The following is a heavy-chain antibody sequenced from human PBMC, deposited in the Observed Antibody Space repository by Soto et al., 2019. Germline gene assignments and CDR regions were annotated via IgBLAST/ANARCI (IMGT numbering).Heavy chain of an antibody. CDR1: GYTFTSYG. CDR2: ISAYNGNT. J-gene: IGHJ4*02. V-gene: IGHV1-18*01. Sequence: QVQLVQSGAEVKKPGASVKVSCKASGYTFTSYGISWARQAPGQGLEWMGWISAYNGNTNYSQQLQGRVPLTTHTSTSTAYMERRSLRSDDTAVYYCARDGDWNYFPDYYWGQGTLVTVSS. CDR3: ARDGDWNYFPDYY. D-gene: IGHD1-7*01.